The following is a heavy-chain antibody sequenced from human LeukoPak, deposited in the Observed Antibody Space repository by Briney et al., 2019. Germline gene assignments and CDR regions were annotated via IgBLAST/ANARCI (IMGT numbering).Heavy chain of an antibody. Sequence: SGGSLRLSCAASGFTFSNNAMSWVRQAPGKGLEWVSGINNSGSKTYYADSVRGRFTMSRDNSKNTLYLQMNSLRVEDTAVYYCAKFPTYSSSFWSQGTLVTVSS. CDR1: GFTFSNNA. J-gene: IGHJ4*02. CDR2: INNSGSKT. V-gene: IGHV3-23*01. D-gene: IGHD6-13*01. CDR3: AKFPTYSSSF.